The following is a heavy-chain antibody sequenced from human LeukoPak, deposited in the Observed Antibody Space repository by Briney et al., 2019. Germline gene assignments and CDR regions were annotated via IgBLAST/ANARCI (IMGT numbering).Heavy chain of an antibody. Sequence: GGALRLLCAVFGFPFSEYWQKWVRQAPGKGREGGASIRQDGGEKSYVDAVKGRLTISRDNTKHSLYLQMSSLRAEDTGVYYCARDGTAAGLYFDLWGQGTLVTVSS. D-gene: IGHD6-13*01. J-gene: IGHJ4*02. V-gene: IGHV3-7*01. CDR2: IRQDGGEK. CDR1: GFPFSEYW. CDR3: ARDGTAAGLYFDL.